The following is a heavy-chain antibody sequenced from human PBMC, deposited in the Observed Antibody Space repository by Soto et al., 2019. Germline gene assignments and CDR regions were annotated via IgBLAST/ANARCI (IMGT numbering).Heavy chain of an antibody. J-gene: IGHJ3*01. CDR3: STGWRDAFDF. V-gene: IGHV4-59*08. D-gene: IGHD2-15*01. Sequence: QVELQEPGPGLVKPSETLSLTCTVSGGAISSYYWSWIRQPPGKGLECIGYIYYSWRTNYNPSLVTRVTVSVEKSKTLNSLNLGSVTAADSAVYYCSTGWRDAFDFWGQGAMVTVSS. CDR2: IYYSWRT. CDR1: GGAISSYY.